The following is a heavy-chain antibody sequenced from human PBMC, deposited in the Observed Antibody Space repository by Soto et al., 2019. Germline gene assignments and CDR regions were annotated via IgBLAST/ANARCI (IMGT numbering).Heavy chain of an antibody. D-gene: IGHD5-18*01. CDR3: VRDGYSYGYFVDY. CDR2: ISSSSSYI. V-gene: IGHV3-21*01. J-gene: IGHJ4*02. Sequence: EVQLVESGGGLVKPGGSLRLSCAASGFTFSSYSMNWVRQAPGKGLEWVSSISSSSSYIYYADSVKGRFTISRDNAKNSLYLQMNSLRAEDTAVYYCVRDGYSYGYFVDYWGQGTLVTVSS. CDR1: GFTFSSYS.